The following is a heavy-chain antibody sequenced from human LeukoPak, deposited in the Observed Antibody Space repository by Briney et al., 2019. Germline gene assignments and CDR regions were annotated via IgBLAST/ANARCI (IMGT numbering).Heavy chain of an antibody. Sequence: ASVKVPCKASGGTFSSYAISWVRQAPGQGLEWVGGIIPIFGTANYAQKFQGRVTITADESTSTAYMELSSLRSEDTAVYYCRSSTSNYYYYGMDVWGQGTTVTVSS. CDR2: IIPIFGTA. CDR3: RSSTSNYYYYGMDV. D-gene: IGHD2-2*01. J-gene: IGHJ6*02. CDR1: GGTFSSYA. V-gene: IGHV1-69*13.